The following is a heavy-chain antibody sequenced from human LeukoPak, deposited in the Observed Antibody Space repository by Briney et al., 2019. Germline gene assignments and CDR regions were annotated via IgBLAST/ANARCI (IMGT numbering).Heavy chain of an antibody. CDR1: GFSFSFYW. CDR2: IKTDGSRT. CDR3: ARESYCSGGSCYSGRAFDI. D-gene: IGHD2-15*01. Sequence: GGSLRLSCAASGFSFSFYWMHWVRQAPGKGLVWVSRIKTDGSRTIYADSVKGRFTISRYNAKNTLYLQMNSLRAEDTAVYYCARESYCSGGSCYSGRAFDIWGQGTMVTVSS. V-gene: IGHV3-74*01. J-gene: IGHJ3*02.